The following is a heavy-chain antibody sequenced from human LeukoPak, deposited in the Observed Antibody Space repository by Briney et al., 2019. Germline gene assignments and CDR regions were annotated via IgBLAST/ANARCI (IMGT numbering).Heavy chain of an antibody. CDR2: ISAYNGNT. CDR1: GYTLTSYG. CDR3: ARDHTMVRGVNHGMDV. Sequence: ASVKVSCKASGYTLTSYGISGVRQAPGQGLEWMGWISAYNGNTNYAQKLQGRVTMTTDTSTSTAYMELRSLRSDDTAVYYCARDHTMVRGVNHGMDVWGKGATVTVSS. D-gene: IGHD3-10*01. V-gene: IGHV1-18*04. J-gene: IGHJ6*04.